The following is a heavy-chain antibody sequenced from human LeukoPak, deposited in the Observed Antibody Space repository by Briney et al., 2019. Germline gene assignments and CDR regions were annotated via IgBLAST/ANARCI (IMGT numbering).Heavy chain of an antibody. CDR3: AREIGEFDY. CDR2: IGGSGGTT. Sequence: PAGSLTLSCAASGFSFSNFDMGWVRQAPGKGLEWVSIIGGSGGTTYYADSVKGRFTVSRDNSKNTLYLHMSSLRVEDTAVYYCAREIGEFDYWGQGTLVTVSS. J-gene: IGHJ4*02. CDR1: GFSFSNFD. V-gene: IGHV3-23*01. D-gene: IGHD3-3*01.